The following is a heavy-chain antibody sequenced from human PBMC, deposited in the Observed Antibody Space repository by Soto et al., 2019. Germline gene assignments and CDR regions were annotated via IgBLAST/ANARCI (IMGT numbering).Heavy chain of an antibody. CDR1: GYTFTSYG. D-gene: IGHD3-10*01. V-gene: IGHV1-18*01. Sequence: ASVKVSCKASGYTFTSYGISWVRQAPGQGLEWMGWISAYNGNTNYAQKLQGRVTMTTDTSTSTAYMELRSLRSDDTAVYYCARGYYGSGSYAKDYYYYGMDVWGQRNTVTV. J-gene: IGHJ6*02. CDR3: ARGYYGSGSYAKDYYYYGMDV. CDR2: ISAYNGNT.